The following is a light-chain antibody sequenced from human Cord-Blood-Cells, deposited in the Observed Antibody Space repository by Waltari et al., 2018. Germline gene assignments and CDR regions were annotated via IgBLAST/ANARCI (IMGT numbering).Light chain of an antibody. Sequence: QSDLTQPASVSGSPGQSITLSCTGTSSDVGGYNYLSWYQQPPGKAPKLMNYDVSNRPSGVSNRFSGSKSGNTASLTISGLQAEDEADYYCSSYTSSSTWVFGGGTKLTVL. V-gene: IGLV2-14*03. CDR2: DVS. CDR3: SSYTSSSTWV. J-gene: IGLJ3*02. CDR1: SSDVGGYNY.